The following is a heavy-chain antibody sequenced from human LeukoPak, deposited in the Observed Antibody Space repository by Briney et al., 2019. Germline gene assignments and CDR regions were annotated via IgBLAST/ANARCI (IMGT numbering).Heavy chain of an antibody. D-gene: IGHD3-22*01. V-gene: IGHV4-59*12. J-gene: IGHJ5*02. CDR3: AREVGYYDSSGYYKDHWFDP. CDR2: MHHSGSA. CDR1: GGSISSYF. Sequence: SETLSLTCTVSGGSISSYFWSWVRQSPGKGLEWIGFMHHSGSANSNPSLKSRVTMSVDTSKNQFSLKLSSVTAADTAVYYCAREVGYYDSSGYYKDHWFDPWGQGTLVTVSS.